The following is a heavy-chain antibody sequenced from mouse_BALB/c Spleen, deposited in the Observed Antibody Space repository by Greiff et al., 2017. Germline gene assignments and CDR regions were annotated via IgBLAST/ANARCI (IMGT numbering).Heavy chain of an antibody. CDR1: GDSFTRGY. CDR2: ISYSGST. V-gene: IGHV3-8*02. CDR3: ARGAMDY. J-gene: IGHJ4*01. Sequence: EVQLQESGPSLVKPSQTLSLSCSVTGDSFTRGYWNWIRKFPGNKLESMGYISYSGSTYYNPSLKSRISITRDTSKNQYYLQLNSVTTEDTATYYCARGAMDYWGQGTTVTVSA.